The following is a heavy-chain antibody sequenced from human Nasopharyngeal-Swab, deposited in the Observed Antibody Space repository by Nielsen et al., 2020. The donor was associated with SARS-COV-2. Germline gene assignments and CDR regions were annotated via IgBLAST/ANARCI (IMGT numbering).Heavy chain of an antibody. CDR3: AKTAGAADYYYYYYMDV. D-gene: IGHD6-13*01. V-gene: IGHV3-30*18. CDR2: ISYDGSNK. J-gene: IGHJ6*03. Sequence: VRQMPGKGLEWVAVISYDGSNKYYADSVTGRFTISRDNSKNTLYLQMNSLRAEDTAVYYCAKTAGAADYYYYYYMDVWGKGTTVTVSS.